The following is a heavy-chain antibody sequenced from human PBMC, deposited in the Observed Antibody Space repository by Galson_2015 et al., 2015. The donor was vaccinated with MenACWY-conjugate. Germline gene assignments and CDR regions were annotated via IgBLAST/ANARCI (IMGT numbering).Heavy chain of an antibody. CDR1: GFTFSSYA. J-gene: IGHJ5*02. D-gene: IGHD3-3*01. Sequence: SPRLSCAASGFTFSSYAMSWVRQAPGKGLEWVSGISGSGGNTFNADSVKGRFTISRDNSKSTLYLQMNSLRAEDTAVYYCAKELRRYYDFWSGYYPDPWGQGTLVTVSS. CDR2: ISGSGGNT. CDR3: AKELRRYYDFWSGYYPDP. V-gene: IGHV3-23*01.